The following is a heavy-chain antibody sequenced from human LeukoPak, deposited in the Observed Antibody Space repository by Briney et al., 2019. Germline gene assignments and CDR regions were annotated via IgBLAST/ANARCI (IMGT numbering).Heavy chain of an antibody. CDR1: GFTFDDYA. J-gene: IGHJ5*02. V-gene: IGHV3-9*01. D-gene: IGHD6-6*01. Sequence: PGRSLRLSCAASGFTFDDYAMHWVRQAPGKGLEWVSGISWNSGSIDYADSVKGRFTISRDNSKNTLYLQMNSLRAEDAAVYYCAKPPPYYSSSSDVHPNWFDPWGQGTLVTVSS. CDR2: ISWNSGSI. CDR3: AKPPPYYSSSSDVHPNWFDP.